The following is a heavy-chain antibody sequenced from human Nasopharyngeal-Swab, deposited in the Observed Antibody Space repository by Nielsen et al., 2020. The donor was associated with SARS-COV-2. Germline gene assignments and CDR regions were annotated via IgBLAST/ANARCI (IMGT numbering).Heavy chain of an antibody. D-gene: IGHD3-22*01. Sequence: GVLKISCAASGFTFSSYSMNWVRQAPGKGLEWVSSISSSSSYIYYADSVKGRFTISRDNAKNSLYLQMNSLRAEDTAVYYCARGSYYYDSSGYYDYWGQGALVTVSS. CDR1: GFTFSSYS. J-gene: IGHJ4*02. CDR2: ISSSSSYI. V-gene: IGHV3-21*01. CDR3: ARGSYYYDSSGYYDY.